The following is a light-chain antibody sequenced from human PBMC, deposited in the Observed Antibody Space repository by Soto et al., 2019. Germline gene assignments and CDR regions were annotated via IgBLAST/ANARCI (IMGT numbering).Light chain of an antibody. J-gene: IGKJ5*01. V-gene: IGKV1-5*01. CDR1: QNISTW. Sequence: VKMTQSPSTLSASVGDRVSIACRASQNISTWLAWYQHKPGKAPKLLIYAASTLQSGVPSRFSGSGFGTDFTLTISSLQPEDFATYYCLQDFNYFSFGQGTLLEVK. CDR3: LQDFNYFS. CDR2: AAS.